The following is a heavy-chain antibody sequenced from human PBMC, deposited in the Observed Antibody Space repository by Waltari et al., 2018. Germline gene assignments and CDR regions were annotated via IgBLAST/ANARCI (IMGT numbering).Heavy chain of an antibody. CDR2: ISYDGSYK. J-gene: IGHJ4*01. D-gene: IGHD2-15*01. Sequence: QVQLVESGGGVVQPGRSLRLSCEGSGFTFSSYDIHWVRQAPGKGLAWVAGISYDGSYKDYPASVRGRFTSSRDNSKNTVYLQATSLSPEDSGMYYCANGRLGGACSGPSCPSEFEYWCQGTLVTVAS. V-gene: IGHV3-30*18. CDR3: ANGRLGGACSGPSCPSEFEY. CDR1: GFTFSSYD.